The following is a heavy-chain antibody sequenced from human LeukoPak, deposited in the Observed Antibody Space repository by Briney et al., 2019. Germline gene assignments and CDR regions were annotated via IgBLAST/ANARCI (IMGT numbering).Heavy chain of an antibody. Sequence: GGSLRLSCAASGFTFSNAWMSRVRQAPGKGLEWVGRIKSKTDGGTTDYAAPVKGRFTISRDDSKNTLYLQMNSLKTEDTAVYYCTTDPLYYYGSGSYYNFDYWGQGTLVTVSS. J-gene: IGHJ4*02. V-gene: IGHV3-15*01. CDR3: TTDPLYYYGSGSYYNFDY. CDR2: IKSKTDGGTT. CDR1: GFTFSNAW. D-gene: IGHD3-10*01.